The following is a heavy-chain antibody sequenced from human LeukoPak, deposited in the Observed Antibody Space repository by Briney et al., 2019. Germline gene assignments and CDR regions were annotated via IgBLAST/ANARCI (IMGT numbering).Heavy chain of an antibody. D-gene: IGHD6-13*01. Sequence: GGSLRLSCAASGFTFSSYAMSWVRQAPGKGLEWVSVIYSGGNSYYADSVKGRFTLSRDISKNTLFLQMNSLGAEDTAVYYCARALGAAAVINWFDPWGQGTLVTVSS. CDR2: IYSGGNS. V-gene: IGHV3-53*01. J-gene: IGHJ5*02. CDR1: GFTFSSYA. CDR3: ARALGAAAVINWFDP.